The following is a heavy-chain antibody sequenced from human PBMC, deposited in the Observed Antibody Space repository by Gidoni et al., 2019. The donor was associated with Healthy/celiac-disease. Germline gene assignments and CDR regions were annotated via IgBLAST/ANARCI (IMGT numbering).Heavy chain of an antibody. CDR2: IYSGGST. Sequence: EVQLVESGGGLVQPGGSLRLSCAASGFTVSSNYMSWVRQAPGKGLEWVSVIYSGGSTYYADSVKGRFTISRHNSKNTLYLQMNSLRAEDTAVYYCARAARSSNRNNWYFDLWGRGTLVTASS. CDR3: ARAARSSNRNNWYFDL. CDR1: GFTVSSNY. D-gene: IGHD6-13*01. J-gene: IGHJ2*01. V-gene: IGHV3-53*04.